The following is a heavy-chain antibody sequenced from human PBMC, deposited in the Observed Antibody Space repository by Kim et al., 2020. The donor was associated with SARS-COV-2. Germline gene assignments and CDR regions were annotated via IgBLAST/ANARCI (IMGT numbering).Heavy chain of an antibody. J-gene: IGHJ4*02. CDR1: GFTFSSYW. CDR2: IKQDGSEK. Sequence: GGSLRLSCAASGFTFSSYWMSWVRQAPGGLEWLATIKQDGSEKYYVDSVKGRFTISRDNAKNSLYLQMNSLRAEDTAVYYCLYYDSSGLFDYWGQGTLVTVSS. CDR3: LYYDSSGLFDY. D-gene: IGHD3-22*01. V-gene: IGHV3-7*01.